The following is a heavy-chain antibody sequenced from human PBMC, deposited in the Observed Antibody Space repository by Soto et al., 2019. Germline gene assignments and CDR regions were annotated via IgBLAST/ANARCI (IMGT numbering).Heavy chain of an antibody. CDR2: ISSSSSYI. D-gene: IGHD2-15*01. J-gene: IGHJ5*02. Sequence: EVQLVESGGGLVKPGGSLRLSCAASGFTFSSYSMNWVRQAPGKGLEWVSSISSSSSYIYYADSVKGRFTISRDNAKNSLYLQMNSLRAEDTAVYYCARVVAALSFALDWFDPWGQGTLVTVSS. CDR1: GFTFSSYS. V-gene: IGHV3-21*01. CDR3: ARVVAALSFALDWFDP.